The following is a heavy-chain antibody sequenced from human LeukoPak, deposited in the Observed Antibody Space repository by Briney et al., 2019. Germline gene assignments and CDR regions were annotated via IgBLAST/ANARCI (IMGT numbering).Heavy chain of an antibody. CDR1: GFTLSSYW. D-gene: IGHD6-13*01. CDR3: ARDIAAAGLFFDY. V-gene: IGHV3-7*01. Sequence: GGSLRLSCAASGFTLSSYWMTWVRQAPGKGLGWVANIKYDGSERDYVDSVKGRFTISRDNAKNSLYLQMNSLRAEDTAIYYCARDIAAAGLFFDYWGQGTLVTVSS. J-gene: IGHJ4*02. CDR2: IKYDGSER.